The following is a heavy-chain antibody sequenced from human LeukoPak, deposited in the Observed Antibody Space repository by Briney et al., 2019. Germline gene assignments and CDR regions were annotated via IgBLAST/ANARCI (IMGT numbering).Heavy chain of an antibody. CDR1: GVIFSSHA. Sequence: GGSLRLSCAATGVIFSSHAMHWVRQAPGKGLEYVSAINSNGDSTYHAHSVKGRFTISRDNSKNSLYLQMGSLRAEDMAVYYCAREGQWLDSWGLGTLVTVSS. V-gene: IGHV3-64*01. CDR3: AREGQWLDS. D-gene: IGHD6-19*01. J-gene: IGHJ5*01. CDR2: INSNGDST.